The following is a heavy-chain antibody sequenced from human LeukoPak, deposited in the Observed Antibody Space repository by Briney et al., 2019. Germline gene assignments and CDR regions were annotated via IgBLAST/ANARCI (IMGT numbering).Heavy chain of an antibody. CDR1: GGSISSYY. J-gene: IGHJ4*02. D-gene: IGHD6-13*01. CDR3: ARGDSSSPGRSLDY. Sequence: PSETLSLTCTVSGGSISSYYWSWIRQPPGKGLEWIGYIYYSGSTNYNPSLKSRVTISVDTSKNQFSLKLSSVTAADTAVYYCARGDSSSPGRSLDYWGQGTLVTVSS. V-gene: IGHV4-59*01. CDR2: IYYSGST.